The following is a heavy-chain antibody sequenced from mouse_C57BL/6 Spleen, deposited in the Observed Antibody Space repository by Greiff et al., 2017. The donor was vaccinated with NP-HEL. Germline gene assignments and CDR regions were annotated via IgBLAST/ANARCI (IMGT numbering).Heavy chain of an antibody. CDR3: ARGYGSSSFDY. J-gene: IGHJ2*01. CDR1: GYTFTSYW. CDR2: IDPSDSYT. Sequence: VQLQQPGAELVKPGASVKLSCKASGYTFTSYWMQWVKQRPGQGLEWIGEIDPSDSYTNYNQKFKGKATLTVDTSSSTAYMQLSSLTSEDSAVYYCARGYGSSSFDYWGQGTTLTVSS. V-gene: IGHV1-50*01. D-gene: IGHD1-1*01.